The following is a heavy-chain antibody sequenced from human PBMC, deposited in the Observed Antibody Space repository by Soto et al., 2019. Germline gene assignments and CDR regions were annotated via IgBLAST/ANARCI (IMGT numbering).Heavy chain of an antibody. D-gene: IGHD6-13*01. J-gene: IGHJ4*02. V-gene: IGHV1-3*01. CDR2: INAGDGDT. Sequence: ASVKVSCKASGYTITCCALHWVRHAPGQRPEWMAWINAGDGDTRYSQNFQDRLTIIRDTSANTAYMELSSLRSEDTAVYYCARDGEGEAAAAMVYWGQVTLVTVAS. CDR3: ARDGEGEAAAAMVY. CDR1: GYTITCCA.